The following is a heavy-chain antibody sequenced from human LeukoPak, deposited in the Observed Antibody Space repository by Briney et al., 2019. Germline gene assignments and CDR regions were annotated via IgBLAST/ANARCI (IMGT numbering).Heavy chain of an antibody. Sequence: SQTLSLTCTVSGGSISSGSYYWSWTRQPAGKGLEWIGRIYTSGSTNYNPSLKSRVTISVDTSKNQFSLKLSSVTAADTAVYYCARDRTAMAREPVYFDYWGQGTLVTVSS. CDR1: GGSISSGSYY. CDR3: ARDRTAMAREPVYFDY. V-gene: IGHV4-61*02. CDR2: IYTSGST. D-gene: IGHD5-18*01. J-gene: IGHJ4*02.